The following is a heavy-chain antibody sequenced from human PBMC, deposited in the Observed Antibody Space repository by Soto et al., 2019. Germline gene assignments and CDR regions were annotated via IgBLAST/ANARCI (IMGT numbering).Heavy chain of an antibody. V-gene: IGHV3-9*01. CDR1: GFTFDDYA. CDR3: AKDLNGGSFDAFDI. Sequence: ESGGGLVQPGRSQRLSCAASGFTFDDYAMHWVRQAPGKGLEWVSGISWNSGSIGYADSVKGRFTISRDNAKNSLYLQMNSLRAEDTALYYCAKDLNGGSFDAFDIWGQGTMVTVSS. J-gene: IGHJ3*02. D-gene: IGHD2-15*01. CDR2: ISWNSGSI.